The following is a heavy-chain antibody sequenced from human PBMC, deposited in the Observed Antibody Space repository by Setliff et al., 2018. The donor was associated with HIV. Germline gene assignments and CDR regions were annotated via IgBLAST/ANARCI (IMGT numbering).Heavy chain of an antibody. V-gene: IGHV4-31*01. Sequence: NPSETLSLTCTVSGDSISSGGYYWSWIRQHPGKGLEWIGYVYYSGSPDYNPSFKSQVTISLDRSKNQFSLKLRSVTAADTAVYYCARYPADTASSDVWGKGTTVTSPQ. D-gene: IGHD5-18*01. J-gene: IGHJ6*04. CDR2: VYYSGSP. CDR1: GDSISSGGYY. CDR3: ARYPADTASSDV.